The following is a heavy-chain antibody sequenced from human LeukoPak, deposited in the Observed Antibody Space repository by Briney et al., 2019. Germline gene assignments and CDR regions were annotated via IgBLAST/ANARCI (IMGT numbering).Heavy chain of an antibody. D-gene: IGHD2-15*01. CDR1: GFTLSRYA. CDR3: VKALGYCSGGSCLALDI. J-gene: IGHJ3*02. CDR2: ISSNGGST. V-gene: IGHV3-64D*06. Sequence: GGSLRLSCAASGFTLSRYAMHWVRQAPGKGLEYVSAISSNGGSTYYADSVKGRFTISRDNSKNTLYLQMSSLRAEDTAVYYCVKALGYCSGGSCLALDIWGQGTMVTVSS.